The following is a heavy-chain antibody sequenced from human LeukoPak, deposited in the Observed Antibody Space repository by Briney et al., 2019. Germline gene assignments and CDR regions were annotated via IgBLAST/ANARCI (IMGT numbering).Heavy chain of an antibody. D-gene: IGHD4-23*01. CDR1: GGSISSGDYY. CDR3: AREVSRWPYYFDY. CDR2: IYYSGST. Sequence: PSETLSLTCTVSGGSISSGDYYWSWIRQPPGKGLEWIGYIYYSGSTYYNPSLKSRVTISVDTSKNQFSLKLSSVTTADTAVYYCAREVSRWPYYFDYWGQGTLVTVSS. V-gene: IGHV4-30-4*01. J-gene: IGHJ4*02.